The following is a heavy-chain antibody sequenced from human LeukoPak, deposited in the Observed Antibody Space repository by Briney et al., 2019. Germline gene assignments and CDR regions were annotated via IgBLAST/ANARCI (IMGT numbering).Heavy chain of an antibody. Sequence: PSETLSLTCAVYGGSFSGYYWSWIRQPPGKGLEWIGEINHSGSTNYNPSLKSRVTISVDTSKNQFSLKLSSVTAADTAVYYCARGAERYCSGGSCYMFAGYWYFDLWGRGTLVTVSS. V-gene: IGHV4-34*01. J-gene: IGHJ2*01. CDR3: ARGAERYCSGGSCYMFAGYWYFDL. CDR2: INHSGST. D-gene: IGHD2-15*01. CDR1: GGSFSGYY.